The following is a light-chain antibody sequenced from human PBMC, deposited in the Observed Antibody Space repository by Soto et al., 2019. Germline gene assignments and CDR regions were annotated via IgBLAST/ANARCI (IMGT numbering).Light chain of an antibody. CDR3: GTWDSSLSADWV. J-gene: IGLJ3*02. Sequence: QSALTQPPSVSATPGQKVTISCSGDNSNIGNNYVSWFQRIPGAAPKLLIYEDNKRPSGIPDRFSGSKSGTSATLGITGLQTGDEADYYCGTWDSSLSADWVFGGGTKLTVL. V-gene: IGLV1-51*02. CDR1: NSNIGNNY. CDR2: EDN.